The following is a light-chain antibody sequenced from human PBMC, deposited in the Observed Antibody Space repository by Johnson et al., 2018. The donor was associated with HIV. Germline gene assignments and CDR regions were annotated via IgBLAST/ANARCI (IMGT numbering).Light chain of an antibody. CDR1: SSNIGNNY. Sequence: QSVLTQPPSVSAAPGQKVTISCSGSSSNIGNNYVSWYQQLPGTAPKLLIYDNNQRPSGIPDRFSGSKSGTSATLGITGLQTGADADYYCGTWDSSLSSEAVLGSVTKVTFL. J-gene: IGLJ1*01. CDR3: GTWDSSLSSEAV. CDR2: DNN. V-gene: IGLV1-51*01.